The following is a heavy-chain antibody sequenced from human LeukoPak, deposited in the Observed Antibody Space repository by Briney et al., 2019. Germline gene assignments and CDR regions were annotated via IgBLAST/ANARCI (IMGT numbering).Heavy chain of an antibody. V-gene: IGHV3-23*01. CDR2: ISGSGGST. D-gene: IGHD3-10*01. CDR1: GFTFSSYA. Sequence: SGGSLRLSCAGSGFTFSSYAMSWVRQAPGKGLEWVSAISGSGGSTYYADSVKGRFTISRDNSKNTLYLQMNSLRAEDTAVYYCAKPLWFGENYFDYWGQGTLVTVSS. CDR3: AKPLWFGENYFDY. J-gene: IGHJ4*02.